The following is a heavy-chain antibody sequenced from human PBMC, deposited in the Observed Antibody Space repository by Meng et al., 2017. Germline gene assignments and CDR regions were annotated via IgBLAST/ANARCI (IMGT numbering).Heavy chain of an antibody. D-gene: IGHD1-1*01. CDR3: ARLRFGTAPYYYYGMDV. CDR2: TYYRSKWYN. CDR1: GDSVSSNSAA. Sequence: LRLSCAISGDSVSSNSAAWNWIRQSPSRGPEWLGSTYYRSKWYNDYAVSVKSRITINPDTSKNQFSLQLNSVTPEDTAVYYCARLRFGTAPYYYYGMDVWGQGATVTVSS. V-gene: IGHV6-1*01. J-gene: IGHJ6*02.